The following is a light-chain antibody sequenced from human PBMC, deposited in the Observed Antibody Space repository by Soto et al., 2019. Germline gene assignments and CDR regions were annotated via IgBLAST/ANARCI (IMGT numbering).Light chain of an antibody. Sequence: DIPLTQSPPTLSASVGARVTITCRSSQRIRSYLAWYQQMPGKAPKLLIYGASSLQSGVPSRFSGSGSGTELTLTISSRQPDDFATYYCQHHNSYSQTFGQGTKVEIK. CDR2: GAS. V-gene: IGKV1-5*01. CDR1: QRIRSY. J-gene: IGKJ1*01. CDR3: QHHNSYSQT.